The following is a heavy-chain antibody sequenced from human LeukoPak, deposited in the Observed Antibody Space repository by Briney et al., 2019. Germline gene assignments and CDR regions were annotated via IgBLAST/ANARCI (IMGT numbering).Heavy chain of an antibody. CDR3: ATYGTTGANRFDP. CDR2: IDGSGRYT. J-gene: IGHJ5*02. CDR1: GFTFSTYA. D-gene: IGHD1-1*01. Sequence: GGSLRLSCAASGFTFSTYAMSWVRQAPGGGLEWVSAIDGSGRYTYYTDSVKGRFTISRDNDKNTLYLQLNSLRIDDTAVYYCATYGTTGANRFDPWGQGTLVTVFS. V-gene: IGHV3-23*01.